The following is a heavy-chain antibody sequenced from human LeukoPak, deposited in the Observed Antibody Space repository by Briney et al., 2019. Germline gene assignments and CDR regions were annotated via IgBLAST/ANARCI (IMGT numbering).Heavy chain of an antibody. Sequence: GGSLRLSCTASGFTFGDYAMSWVRQAPGKGLEWVGFIRSKAYGGTTEYAASVKGRFTISRDDSKSIAYLQMNSLKTEDTAVYYCTRDERIAVAGYYAYYYYYYMDVWGKGTTVTISS. CDR1: GFTFGDYA. CDR3: TRDERIAVAGYYAYYYYYYMDV. J-gene: IGHJ6*03. D-gene: IGHD6-19*01. CDR2: IRSKAYGGTT. V-gene: IGHV3-49*04.